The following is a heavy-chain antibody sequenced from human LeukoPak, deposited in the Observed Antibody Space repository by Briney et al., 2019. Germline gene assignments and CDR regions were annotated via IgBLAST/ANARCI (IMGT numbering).Heavy chain of an antibody. CDR2: IYYSGST. Sequence: PSETLSLTCTVSGGSISSYYRSWIRQPPGKGLEWIGYIYYSGSTNYNPSLKSRVTISVDTSKNQFSLKLSSVTAADTAVYYCARHTILLRNFDYWGQGTLVTVSS. V-gene: IGHV4-59*08. CDR1: GGSISSYY. D-gene: IGHD2-8*02. CDR3: ARHTILLRNFDY. J-gene: IGHJ4*02.